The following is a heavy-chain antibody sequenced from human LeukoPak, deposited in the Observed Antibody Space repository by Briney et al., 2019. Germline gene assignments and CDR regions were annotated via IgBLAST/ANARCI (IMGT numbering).Heavy chain of an antibody. V-gene: IGHV3-66*01. D-gene: IGHD6-19*01. J-gene: IGHJ6*02. CDR2: IYSGGST. CDR3: ARVSSSGWYPIYYYYYGMDV. Sequence: GGSLRLSCAASGFTVSSNYMSWVRQAPGKGLEWVSVIYSGGSTYYADSVKGRFTTSTDNSKNTLYLQMNSLRAEDTAVYYCARVSSSGWYPIYYYYYGMDVWGQGTTVTVSS. CDR1: GFTVSSNY.